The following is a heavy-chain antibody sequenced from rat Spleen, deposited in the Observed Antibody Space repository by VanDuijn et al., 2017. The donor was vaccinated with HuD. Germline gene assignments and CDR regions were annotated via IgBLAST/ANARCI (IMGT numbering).Heavy chain of an antibody. J-gene: IGHJ4*01. CDR2: ISTGGGNT. Sequence: EVHLVESGGGLVQPGRSLKLSCAASGFTFSDFYMAWVRQAPTKGLEWVASISTGGGNTYYRDSVKGRFTISRDNEKSTLYLQMDSLRSEDTATYYCGKDMNYYSTYPFYVMGDWGQGASVTVSS. V-gene: IGHV5-25*01. CDR3: GKDMNYYSTYPFYVMGD. CDR1: GFTFSDFY. D-gene: IGHD1-2*01.